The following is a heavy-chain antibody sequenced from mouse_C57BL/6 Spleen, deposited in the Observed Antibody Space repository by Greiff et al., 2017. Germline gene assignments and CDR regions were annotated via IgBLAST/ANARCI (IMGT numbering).Heavy chain of an antibody. CDR2: IYLGNGYT. D-gene: IGHD1-1*01. Sequence: EVQLQQSGAELVRPGSSVKMSCKTSGYTFTSYGINWVKQRPGQGLEWIGYIYLGNGYTDYNEKFKGKATLTSDTSSSTAYMQLSSLTSEDSAVYFCARVYYGSSPDGWGQGTTLTVSS. V-gene: IGHV1-58*01. CDR1: GYTFTSYG. J-gene: IGHJ2*01. CDR3: ARVYYGSSPDG.